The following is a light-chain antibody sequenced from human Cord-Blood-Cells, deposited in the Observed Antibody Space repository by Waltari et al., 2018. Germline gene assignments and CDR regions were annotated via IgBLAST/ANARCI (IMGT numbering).Light chain of an antibody. CDR2: EVS. CDR3: CSYAGSSTVV. CDR1: SSDVGSSTL. Sequence: QSALTQPASVSGSPGQSITISCTGPSSDVGSSTLVSWYQQHPGKAPKLMIYEVSKRPSGVSNRFSGSKSGNTASLTISGLQAEDEADYYCCSYAGSSTVVFGGGTKLTVL. V-gene: IGLV2-23*02. J-gene: IGLJ2*01.